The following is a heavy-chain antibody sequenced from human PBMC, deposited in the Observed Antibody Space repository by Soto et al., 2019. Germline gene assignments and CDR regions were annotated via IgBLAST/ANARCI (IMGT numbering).Heavy chain of an antibody. J-gene: IGHJ3*01. V-gene: IGHV1-58*01. Sequence: KVSCKDSGCTSTSSAVQWVRQPRGQCLVGIGWIVVGSGKTNYAQRFQERVTTTRDISTNTDYMELSSLRSEYTAVYYCAAGTAMAQYAMDVWGQGTMFTVSS. CDR1: GCTSTSSA. D-gene: IGHD5-18*01. CDR2: IVVGSGKT. CDR3: AAGTAMAQYAMDV.